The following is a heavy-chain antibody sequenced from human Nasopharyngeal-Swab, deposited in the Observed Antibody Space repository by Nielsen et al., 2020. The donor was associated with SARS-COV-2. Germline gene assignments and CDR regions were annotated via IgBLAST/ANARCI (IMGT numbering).Heavy chain of an antibody. CDR2: INSDGSST. CDR1: GFTFSSYW. Sequence: GESLKISCAASGFTFSSYWMHWVRQAPGKGLVWVSRINSDGSSTSHAASVKGRFTISRDNAKNTLYLQMNSLRAEDTAVYYCARARGSSSWSNWGQGTLVTVSS. CDR3: ARARGSSSWSN. D-gene: IGHD6-13*01. J-gene: IGHJ4*02. V-gene: IGHV3-74*01.